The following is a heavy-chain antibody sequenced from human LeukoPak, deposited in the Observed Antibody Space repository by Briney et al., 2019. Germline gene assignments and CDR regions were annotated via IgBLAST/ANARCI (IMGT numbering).Heavy chain of an antibody. Sequence: GGSLRLSCAASGFTFSDYYMSWIRQAPGKGQEWVSYISSSDSTIYYADSVKGRFTISRDNAKNSLYLQMNSLRAEDTAVYYCARLLMVRGVISHKDVWGKGTTVTVSS. V-gene: IGHV3-11*04. CDR2: ISSSDSTI. D-gene: IGHD3-10*01. CDR3: ARLLMVRGVISHKDV. J-gene: IGHJ6*03. CDR1: GFTFSDYY.